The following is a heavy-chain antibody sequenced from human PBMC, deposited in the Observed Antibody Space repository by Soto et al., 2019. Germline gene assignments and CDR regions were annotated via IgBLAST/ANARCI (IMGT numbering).Heavy chain of an antibody. D-gene: IGHD3-22*01. CDR2: IYYSGST. J-gene: IGHJ4*02. CDR1: GGSISSGDYY. CDR3: VVTYYFDNSAYKWGLFDY. V-gene: IGHV4-30-4*01. Sequence: QVQLQESGPGLVKPSQTVSLTCTVSGGSISSGDYYWSWIRQPPGKGLEWIGYIYYSGSTQYNPSLRSRVTITLDASKNQFSLKLTSVTAADAAIYYCVVTYYFDNSAYKWGLFDYWGQGTLLTVSS.